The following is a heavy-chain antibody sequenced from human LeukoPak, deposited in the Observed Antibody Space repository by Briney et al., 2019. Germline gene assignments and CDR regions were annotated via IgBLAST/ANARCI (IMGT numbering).Heavy chain of an antibody. CDR2: INPNSGGT. CDR1: GCTFTGYY. D-gene: IGHD3-10*01. V-gene: IGHV1-2*02. Sequence: ASVKVSCKASGCTFTGYYMHWVRQAPGQGLEWMGWINPNSGGTNYAQKFQGRVTMTRDTSISTAYMELSRLRSDDTAVYYCARDSPITMVRGVMRKHYYYYMDVWGKGTTVTVSS. CDR3: ARDSPITMVRGVMRKHYYYYMDV. J-gene: IGHJ6*03.